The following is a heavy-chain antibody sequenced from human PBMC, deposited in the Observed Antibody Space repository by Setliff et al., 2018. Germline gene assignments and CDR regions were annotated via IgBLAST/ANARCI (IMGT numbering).Heavy chain of an antibody. V-gene: IGHV3-30*03. Sequence: HPGGSLRLSCAASGFIVTNTYMSWVRQAPGKGLEWVAVISYDGTITHYVDSVKGRFTISRDNSKNTLYLQMNSLRAEDTAVYYCATGAILWFGRFDYWGQGTLVTVSS. CDR3: ATGAILWFGRFDY. CDR2: ISYDGTIT. D-gene: IGHD3-10*01. J-gene: IGHJ4*02. CDR1: GFIVTNTY.